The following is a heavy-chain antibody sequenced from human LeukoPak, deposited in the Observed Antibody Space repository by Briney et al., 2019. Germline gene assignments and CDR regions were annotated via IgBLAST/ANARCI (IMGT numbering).Heavy chain of an antibody. D-gene: IGHD1-26*01. Sequence: VASVKVSCKASGYTFSGYYFHWVQQAPGQGLEWMGWINPNSGGTNYAQKFQGRVTMTRDTSISTAYMELSRLRSDDTAVYYCAGYSGSYLVLGTFDIWGQGTMVTVSS. V-gene: IGHV1-2*02. J-gene: IGHJ3*02. CDR2: INPNSGGT. CDR1: GYTFSGYY. CDR3: AGYSGSYLVLGTFDI.